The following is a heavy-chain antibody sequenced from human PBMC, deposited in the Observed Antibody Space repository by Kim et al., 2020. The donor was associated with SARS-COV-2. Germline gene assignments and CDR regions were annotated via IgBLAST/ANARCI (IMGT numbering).Heavy chain of an antibody. J-gene: IGHJ6*02. V-gene: IGHV4-39*01. D-gene: IGHD3-10*01. CDR3: ARRWFRENGMDV. Sequence: YYNPSLKSRVTISVDTSKNQFSLKLSSVTAADTAVYYCARRWFRENGMDVWGQGTTVTVSS.